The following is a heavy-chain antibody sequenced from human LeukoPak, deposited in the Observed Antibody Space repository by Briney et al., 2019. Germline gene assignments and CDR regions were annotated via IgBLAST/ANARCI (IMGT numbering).Heavy chain of an antibody. CDR3: VRDGIRDIPGIITIRYDY. Sequence: GGPRRLSCSASAFTFSANWMTGVPKSPGKGLEGVATINEVGIDKYYADSVRGRFTISRDNAENSLYLQMNSLTAEDTALYYCVRDGIRDIPGIITIRYDYWGQGTLVTVSS. V-gene: IGHV3-7*05. CDR1: AFTFSANW. J-gene: IGHJ4*02. D-gene: IGHD3-10*01. CDR2: INEVGIDK.